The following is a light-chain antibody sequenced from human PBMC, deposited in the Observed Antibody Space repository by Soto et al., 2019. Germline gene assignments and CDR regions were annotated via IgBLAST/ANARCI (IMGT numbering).Light chain of an antibody. Sequence: QSALTQPRSVSGSPGQSVTISCTGTNSDVGGYKYVSWYQQYPGKAPKLMIYDVSKRPSGVPDRFSGSKSVNTASLTISGLQAEDEADYFCCSYAGSYSHVFGPGTKLTVL. CDR1: NSDVGGYKY. CDR3: CSYAGSYSHV. CDR2: DVS. V-gene: IGLV2-11*01. J-gene: IGLJ1*01.